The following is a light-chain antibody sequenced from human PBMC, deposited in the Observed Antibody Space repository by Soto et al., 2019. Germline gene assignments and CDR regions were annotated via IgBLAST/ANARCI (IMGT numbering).Light chain of an antibody. CDR2: GAS. J-gene: IGKJ5*01. V-gene: IGKV3-15*01. CDR1: QSVSSN. CDR3: KQYNNWPPIT. Sequence: EIVMTQSPATLSVSPGERATLPCRAIQSVSSNLAWYQQKPGQAPRLLIYGASTRATGIPARFSGSGSGTDVTLTNSSLRSDDFAVYYCKQYNNWPPITFGQGTRLQIK.